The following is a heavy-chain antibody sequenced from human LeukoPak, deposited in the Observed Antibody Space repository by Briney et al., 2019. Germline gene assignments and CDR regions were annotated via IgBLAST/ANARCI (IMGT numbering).Heavy chain of an antibody. Sequence: GGSLRLSCAASGFTFSSYAMHWDRQAPGKGIERVAVISYDGSNKYYADSVKGRFTISRDNSKNTLYLQMNSLRAEDTAVYYCAREGIKGSWFDPWGQGTLVTVSS. V-gene: IGHV3-30*01. J-gene: IGHJ5*02. CDR1: GFTFSSYA. CDR2: ISYDGSNK. CDR3: AREGIKGSWFDP. D-gene: IGHD3-10*01.